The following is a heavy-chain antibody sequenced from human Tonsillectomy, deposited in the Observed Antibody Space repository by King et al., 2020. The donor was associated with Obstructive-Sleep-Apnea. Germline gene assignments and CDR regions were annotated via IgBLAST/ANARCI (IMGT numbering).Heavy chain of an antibody. CDR1: GFTFSSYS. J-gene: IGHJ4*02. V-gene: IGHV3-21*01. CDR3: ARDGLRYCSSTSCYKDY. Sequence: VQLVESGGGLVKPGGSLRLSCASSGFTFSSYSMNWFRQAPGKGVEWVSSISSSSSYIYYADTVKGRFTISRDNAKNSLYLQMNNLRAEDTAVYYCARDGLRYCSSTSCYKDYWGQGTLVTVSS. CDR2: ISSSSSYI. D-gene: IGHD2-2*02.